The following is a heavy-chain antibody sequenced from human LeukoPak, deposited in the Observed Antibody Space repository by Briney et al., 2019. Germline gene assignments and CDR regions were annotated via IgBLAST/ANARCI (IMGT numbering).Heavy chain of an antibody. CDR3: AKRIVGATTIDAFDI. CDR2: ISWDGGST. Sequence: GGSLRLSCASSGFTFDDYTMHWVRQAPGKGLAGVSLISWDGGSTYYADSVKGRFTISRDNNKNSLYLQMNSLRAEDTAVYYCAKRIVGATTIDAFDIWGQGTMVTVSS. J-gene: IGHJ3*02. D-gene: IGHD1-26*01. CDR1: GFTFDDYT. V-gene: IGHV3-43*01.